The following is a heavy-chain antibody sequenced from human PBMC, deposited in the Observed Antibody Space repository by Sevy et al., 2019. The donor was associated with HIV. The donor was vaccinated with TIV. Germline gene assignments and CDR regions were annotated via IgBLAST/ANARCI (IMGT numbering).Heavy chain of an antibody. CDR1: SGSISSGDYY. CDR2: IYYSGST. Sequence: SETLSLTCTVSSGSISSGDYYWSWIRQPPGKGLEWIGYIYYSGSTYYNPSLKSRVTISVDMSKNQFSLKLSSVTAADTAVYYCARDRHPNCRSTSCYRGDYWGPGTLVTVSS. J-gene: IGHJ4*02. CDR3: ARDRHPNCRSTSCYRGDY. D-gene: IGHD2-2*01. V-gene: IGHV4-30-4*01.